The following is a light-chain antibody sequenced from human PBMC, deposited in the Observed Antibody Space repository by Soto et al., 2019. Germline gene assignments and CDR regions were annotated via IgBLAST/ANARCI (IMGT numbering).Light chain of an antibody. V-gene: IGKV3-20*01. Sequence: EFVLTQSPGTLSLSPGERATLSCRASQSVSSYLAWYQQQPGQAPRLLIYGASSRATGTPDRFSGSGSGTDFTLTISRPEPEDFAVYYCQQYGSSPRTFGQGTKVDIK. CDR3: QQYGSSPRT. CDR2: GAS. CDR1: QSVSSY. J-gene: IGKJ1*01.